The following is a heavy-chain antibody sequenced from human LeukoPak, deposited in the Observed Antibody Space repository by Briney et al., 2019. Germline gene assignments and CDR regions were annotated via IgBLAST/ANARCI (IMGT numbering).Heavy chain of an antibody. D-gene: IGHD2-15*01. V-gene: IGHV3-23*01. Sequence: GGSLRLSCAASGCTFDTDAMSWVRQAPGKGLEWVSGLSGSGGSTYYADSVKGRFTISRDNAKNTLYLQMNSLRAEDTAVYYCAKGRCSGGSCYGRGFDYWGQGTLVTVSS. CDR3: AKGRCSGGSCYGRGFDY. CDR1: GCTFDTDA. J-gene: IGHJ4*02. CDR2: LSGSGGST.